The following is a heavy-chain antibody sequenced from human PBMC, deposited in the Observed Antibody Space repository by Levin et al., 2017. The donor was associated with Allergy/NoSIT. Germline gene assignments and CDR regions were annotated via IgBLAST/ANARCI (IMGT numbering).Heavy chain of an antibody. CDR2: IRSKANSYAT. CDR1: GFTFSGSA. J-gene: IGHJ4*02. CDR3: TTSSSSWYYDY. Sequence: GESLKISCAASGFTFSGSAMHWVRQASGKGLEWVGRIRSKANSYATAYAASVKGRFTISRDDSKNTAYLQMNSLKTEDTAVYYCTTSSSSWYYDYWGQGTLVTVSS. D-gene: IGHD6-13*01. V-gene: IGHV3-73*01.